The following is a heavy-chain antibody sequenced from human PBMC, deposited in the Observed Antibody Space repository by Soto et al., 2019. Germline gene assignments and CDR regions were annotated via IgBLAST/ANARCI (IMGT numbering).Heavy chain of an antibody. CDR2: IWYDGSNK. CDR3: ARDKGAFDI. CDR1: GFTFSSYG. J-gene: IGHJ3*02. V-gene: IGHV3-33*01. Sequence: GGSLRLSCAASGFTFSSYGMHWVRQAPGKGLEWVAVIWYDGSNKYYADSVKGRFTTSRDNSKNTLYLQMNSLRAEDTAVYYCARDKGAFDIWGQGTMVTVSS.